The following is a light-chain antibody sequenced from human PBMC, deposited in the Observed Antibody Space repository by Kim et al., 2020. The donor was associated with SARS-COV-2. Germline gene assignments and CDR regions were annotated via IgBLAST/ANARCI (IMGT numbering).Light chain of an antibody. V-gene: IGKV1-5*01. CDR1: QSVGDW. Sequence: DIRMTQSPSTLSASVGDTVTITCRASQSVGDWLAWYQQKPGKAPKLLMYDATSLERGVPLRFSGGGYGTEFTLTISGLQPDDFATYYCQPYDSLSRTFGQGTKLEI. CDR2: DAT. J-gene: IGKJ2*02. CDR3: QPYDSLSRT.